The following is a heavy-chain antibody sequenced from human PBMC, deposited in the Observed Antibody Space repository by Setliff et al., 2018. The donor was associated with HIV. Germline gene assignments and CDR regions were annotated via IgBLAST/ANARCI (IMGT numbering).Heavy chain of an antibody. CDR3: ATDPHVEYSGSYGRVGY. D-gene: IGHD1-26*01. V-gene: IGHV1-18*01. Sequence: ASVKVSCKASGYMFGPYGFSWVRQVPGQRLEWMGWITDDNRDTHSARNFQGRVTITADTSTDTAYMELSSLRSEDTAVYYCATDPHVEYSGSYGRVGYWGQGTLVTVSS. J-gene: IGHJ4*02. CDR2: ITDDNRDT. CDR1: GYMFGPYG.